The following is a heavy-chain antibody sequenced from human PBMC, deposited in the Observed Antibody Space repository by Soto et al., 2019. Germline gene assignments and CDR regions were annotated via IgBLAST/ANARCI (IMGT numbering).Heavy chain of an antibody. CDR3: ARDPEGINDFDY. Sequence: PGGSLRLSCAASGFTFSTYSMNWARQAPGRGLEWVTHINSGGGTKPYSEYVKGRITISRDDAKNTLYLQMNSLRADDTAIYYCARDPEGINDFDYWGQGTLVTVSS. CDR1: GFTFSTYS. CDR2: INSGGGTK. J-gene: IGHJ4*02. V-gene: IGHV3-48*04. D-gene: IGHD2-21*01.